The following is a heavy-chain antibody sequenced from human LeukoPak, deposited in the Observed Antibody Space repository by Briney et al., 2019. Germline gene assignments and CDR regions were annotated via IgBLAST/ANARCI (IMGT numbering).Heavy chain of an antibody. V-gene: IGHV3-23*01. Sequence: GGSLRLSCAASGFTFSIYAMSWVRQAPGKGLEWVSAISGSGGSTYYADSVKGRFTISRDNSKNTLYLQMNSLRAEDTAVYYCAKVGILTGYSPAYFDYWGQGTLVTVSS. J-gene: IGHJ4*02. CDR1: GFTFSIYA. D-gene: IGHD3-9*01. CDR3: AKVGILTGYSPAYFDY. CDR2: ISGSGGST.